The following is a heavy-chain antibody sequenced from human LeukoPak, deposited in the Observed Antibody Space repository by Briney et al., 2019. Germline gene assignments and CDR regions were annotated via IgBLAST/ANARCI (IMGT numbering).Heavy chain of an antibody. CDR2: ISGSGGST. CDR1: GFTFSGYA. Sequence: GGSLRLSCAASGFTFSGYAMSWVRQAPGKGLEWVSAISGSGGSTYYADSVKGRFTISRDNSKNTLYLQMNSLRAEDTAVYYCAKAGYSYGYNWFDPWGQGTLVTVSS. V-gene: IGHV3-23*01. J-gene: IGHJ5*02. D-gene: IGHD5-18*01. CDR3: AKAGYSYGYNWFDP.